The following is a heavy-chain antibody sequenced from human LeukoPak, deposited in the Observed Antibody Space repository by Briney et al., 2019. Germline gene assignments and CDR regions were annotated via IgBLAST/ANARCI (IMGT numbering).Heavy chain of an antibody. J-gene: IGHJ6*03. D-gene: IGHD2-2*01. CDR3: ASGVGCSSTSCFNGQYYYYYMDV. V-gene: IGHV4-61*02. Sequence: SETLSLTCTVSGGSISSGSYYWSWIRQPAGKGLEWIGRIYTSGSTNYNPSLKSRVTISVDTSKNQFSLKLSSVTAADTAVYYCASGVGCSSTSCFNGQYYYYYMDVWGKGTTVTVSS. CDR1: GGSISSGSYY. CDR2: IYTSGST.